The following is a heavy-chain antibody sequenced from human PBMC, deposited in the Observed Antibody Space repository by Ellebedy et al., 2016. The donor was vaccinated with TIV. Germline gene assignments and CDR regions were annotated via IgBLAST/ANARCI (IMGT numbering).Heavy chain of an antibody. V-gene: IGHV4-59*01. CDR2: ISYNGST. CDR3: ARGGGGYAY. J-gene: IGHJ4*02. CDR1: GDSISGYS. Sequence: SETLSLTCTVSGDSISGYSWSWIRQPPGKGPEWVGYISYNGSTYSNPSLKSRVSISMYTSKSQFSLSLTSVSAADTAVYYCARGGGGYAYWGQGILVTVSS. D-gene: IGHD5-12*01.